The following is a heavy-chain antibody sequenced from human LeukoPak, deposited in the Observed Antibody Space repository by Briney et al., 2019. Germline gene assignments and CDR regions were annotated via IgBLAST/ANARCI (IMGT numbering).Heavy chain of an antibody. CDR1: GGTFSSYA. J-gene: IGHJ6*02. D-gene: IGHD3-10*01. Sequence: SVKVSCKASGGTFSSYAISWVRQAPGQGLEWMGGIIPIFGTANYAQKFQGRVTITADESTSTAYMELSSLRSEDTAVYYCARVPHLDYGSGRNGMDVWGQGTTVTVSS. CDR3: ARVPHLDYGSGRNGMDV. CDR2: IIPIFGTA. V-gene: IGHV1-69*13.